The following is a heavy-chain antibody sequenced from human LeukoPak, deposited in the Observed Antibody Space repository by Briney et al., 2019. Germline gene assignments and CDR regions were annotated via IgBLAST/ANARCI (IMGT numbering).Heavy chain of an antibody. J-gene: IGHJ6*02. V-gene: IGHV3-74*01. CDR1: EFTFSNNW. CDR3: ARNNGMDV. CDR2: ISSDGSST. Sequence: GGSLRLSCVVSEFTFSNNWMYWVRQAPGKGLVWVSRISSDGSSTDFADSVKGRFTISRDSAKNTLYLQMNSLRAEDTALYHCARNNGMDVWGQGTTVIVSS.